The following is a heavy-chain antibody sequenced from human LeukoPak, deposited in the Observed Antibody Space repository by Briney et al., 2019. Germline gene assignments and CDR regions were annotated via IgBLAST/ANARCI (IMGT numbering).Heavy chain of an antibody. Sequence: ETLSLTCTVSGGSISSYYWTWIRQPAGKGLEWIGRIYTTGSTNYNPSLNSRVTISVDTSKNQFSLKLSSVTAADTAVYYCASQYCSSTSCYGWFDPWGQGTLVTVSS. CDR3: ASQYCSSTSCYGWFDP. D-gene: IGHD2-2*01. CDR1: GGSISSYY. CDR2: IYTTGST. V-gene: IGHV4-4*07. J-gene: IGHJ5*02.